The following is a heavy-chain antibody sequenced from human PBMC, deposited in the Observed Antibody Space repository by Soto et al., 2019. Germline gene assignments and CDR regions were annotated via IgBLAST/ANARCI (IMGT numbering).Heavy chain of an antibody. Sequence: GGSLRLSCAVSGFTFNSHAMSWVRQAPGKGLECVSTISGSDGSTNYADSVKGRFTISRDKSKSTLYPQMTSLRAEDTAVYYCARFETAAYVSGQSDYWGQGTLVTVSS. J-gene: IGHJ4*02. V-gene: IGHV3-23*01. D-gene: IGHD6-19*01. CDR3: ARFETAAYVSGQSDY. CDR2: ISGSDGST. CDR1: GFTFNSHA.